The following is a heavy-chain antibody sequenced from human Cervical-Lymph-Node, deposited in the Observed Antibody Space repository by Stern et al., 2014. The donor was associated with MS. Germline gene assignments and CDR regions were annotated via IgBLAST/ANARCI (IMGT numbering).Heavy chain of an antibody. V-gene: IGHV1-69*01. D-gene: IGHD1-26*01. CDR2: IIPMFGTA. Sequence: VQLVESGAEVKKPGSSMRVSCKASGGTFSSSAISWVRQAPGQGLEWMGGIIPMFGTANYAQKFQGRVTITADASTSTAYMEVSSLRSDDTAVYYCATSAGELTPEAVWGQGTTVTVFS. J-gene: IGHJ6*02. CDR3: ATSAGELTPEAV. CDR1: GGTFSSSA.